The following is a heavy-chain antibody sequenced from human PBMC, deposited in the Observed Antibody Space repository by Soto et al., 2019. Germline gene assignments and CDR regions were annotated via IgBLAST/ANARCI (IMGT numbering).Heavy chain of an antibody. CDR3: VFDFWLVPTV. Sequence: EVQLVESGGGLVQPGGSLKLSCAASGFTFSTHSMNWVRQAPGRGLEWVSYIHSSSSWEVYADSVRGRFTVSRDNAKNSLFLQMSRLRAEATAVYYCVFDFWLVPTVWGKGTTVTVSS. D-gene: IGHD3-3*01. V-gene: IGHV3-48*01. CDR1: GFTFSTHS. CDR2: IHSSSSWE. J-gene: IGHJ6*04.